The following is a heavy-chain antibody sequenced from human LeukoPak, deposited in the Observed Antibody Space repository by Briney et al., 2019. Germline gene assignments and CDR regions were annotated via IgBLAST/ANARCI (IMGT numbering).Heavy chain of an antibody. Sequence: GGSLRHSCAASGFSFTTYWTSWVRQAPGKGLEWVSYISSSGSTIYYADSVKGRFTISRDNARNSLYLQMDNLRAEDTGVYYCARDFYDGFALDYWGQGTLVTASS. J-gene: IGHJ4*02. CDR2: ISSSGSTI. CDR3: ARDFYDGFALDY. D-gene: IGHD2/OR15-2a*01. CDR1: GFSFTTYW. V-gene: IGHV3-48*04.